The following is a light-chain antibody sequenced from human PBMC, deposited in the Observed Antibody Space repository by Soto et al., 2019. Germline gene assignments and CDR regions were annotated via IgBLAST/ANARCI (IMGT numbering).Light chain of an antibody. CDR2: EGN. Sequence: QSVLTQPASVSGSPGQSITISCTGTSSDVGRYNLVSWFQHHPGKAPKLMIYEGNNRPSGVSNRFSVSKSGNTASLTLSGLQAEDEADYYCCSYASSSTYVFGTGTKVTVL. J-gene: IGLJ1*01. V-gene: IGLV2-23*01. CDR3: CSYASSSTYV. CDR1: SSDVGRYNL.